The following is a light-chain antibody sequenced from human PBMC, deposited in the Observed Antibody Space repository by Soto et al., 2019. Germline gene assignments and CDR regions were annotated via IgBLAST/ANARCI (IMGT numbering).Light chain of an antibody. J-gene: IGKJ1*01. CDR2: GAS. CDR1: QSIISDS. Sequence: EIVLTQSPGTLSFSPGERATLSCRASQSIISDSLAWYQQKPGQAPRLLISGASSRATGIPDRFSGSGSGTTFTLTISSLQSDDFATYYCLQYNGYYRTFGQGTKVEIK. V-gene: IGKV3-20*01. CDR3: LQYNGYYRT.